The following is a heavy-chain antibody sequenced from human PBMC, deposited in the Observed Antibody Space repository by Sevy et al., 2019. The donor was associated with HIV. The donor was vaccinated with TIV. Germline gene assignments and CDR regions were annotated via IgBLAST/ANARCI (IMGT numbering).Heavy chain of an antibody. CDR1: GDSITTNDYF. J-gene: IGHJ3*02. Sequence: SETLSLTCTISGDSITTNDYFWTWIRQSPGKGLEWIGYLYYSGSTAYNPSLKSRVSISTDTTKSHFSLNLNSVTGADTAIYYCASAVGFTRGAFDIWGQGITVTVSS. CDR3: ASAVGFTRGAFDI. D-gene: IGHD3-10*01. CDR2: LYYSGST. V-gene: IGHV4-30-4*01.